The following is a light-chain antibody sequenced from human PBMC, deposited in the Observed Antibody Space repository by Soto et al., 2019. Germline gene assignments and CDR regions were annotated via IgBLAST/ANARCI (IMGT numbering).Light chain of an antibody. J-gene: IGKJ1*01. CDR1: QSINTY. V-gene: IGKV1-39*01. CDR2: GAF. CDR3: QRSYSTPKT. Sequence: DIQMTQSPSSLSASVGDRVTITCQATQSINTYVNWYQQKPGKAPQLLIYGAFSLQSGVPSRFSGSVSGAYFTHTISSLQTEDFGTYYGQRSYSTPKTFGQGTKVEV.